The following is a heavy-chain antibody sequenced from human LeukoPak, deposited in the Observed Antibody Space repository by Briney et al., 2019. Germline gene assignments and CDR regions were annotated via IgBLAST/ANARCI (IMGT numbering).Heavy chain of an antibody. J-gene: IGHJ4*02. CDR3: ARDFKTNYFDY. CDR1: GFTFSRHS. V-gene: IGHV3-21*01. CDR2: ISSSSSYI. Sequence: PGGSLRLSCAASGFTFSRHSINWVRQAPGKGLEWVSSISSSSSYIYYADSVKGRFTISRDNSKNTLYLQMNSLRAEDTAVYYCARDFKTNYFDYWGQGTLVTVSS.